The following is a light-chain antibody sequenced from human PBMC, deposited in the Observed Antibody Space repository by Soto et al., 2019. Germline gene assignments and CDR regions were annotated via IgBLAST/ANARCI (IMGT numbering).Light chain of an antibody. J-gene: IGLJ1*01. CDR2: DGS. V-gene: IGLV3-21*02. CDR3: QVWDPSTGHPYV. CDR1: GSNIGSNA. Sequence: VLTQPPSASGTPGQRVTFSCSGSGSNIGSNAVNWYQQKPGQAPVLAVYDGSDRPSGIPERFSGDNSGHTAALTISRVEAGDEADYYCQVWDPSTGHPYVVGTGSKLTVL.